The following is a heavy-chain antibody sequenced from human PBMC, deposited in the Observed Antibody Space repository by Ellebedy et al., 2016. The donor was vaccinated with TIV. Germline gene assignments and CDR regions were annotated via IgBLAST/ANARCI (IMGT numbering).Heavy chain of an antibody. CDR3: ARVIWGIDF. V-gene: IGHV3-21*04. CDR2: ISRSGDDI. J-gene: IGHJ4*02. CDR1: GFTFRIYT. Sequence: GGSLRLSXAASGFTFRIYTMNWVRQPPGKGLEWVSSISRSGDDIYYADSMKGRFTISRDNAKNSLYLEMNSLRAEDTAVYYCARVIWGIDFWGQGTRVTVSS. D-gene: IGHD3-16*01.